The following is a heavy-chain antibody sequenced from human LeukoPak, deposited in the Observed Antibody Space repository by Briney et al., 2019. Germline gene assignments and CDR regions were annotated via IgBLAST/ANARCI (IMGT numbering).Heavy chain of an antibody. CDR3: ARESGSGSSRRDFDY. CDR1: GYTFTGYY. CDR2: INPSGGST. V-gene: IGHV1-46*01. Sequence: ASVKVSCKASGYTFTGYYMHWVRQAPGQGLEWMGIINPSGGSTSYAQKFQGRVTMTRDTSTSTVYMELSSLRSEDTAVYYCARESGSGSSRRDFDYWGQGTLVTVSS. D-gene: IGHD6-13*01. J-gene: IGHJ4*02.